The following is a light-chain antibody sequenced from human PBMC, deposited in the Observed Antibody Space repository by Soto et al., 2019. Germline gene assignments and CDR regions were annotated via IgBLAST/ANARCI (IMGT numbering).Light chain of an antibody. CDR2: RNN. CDR1: SSNIGSNY. CDR3: AAWDDSLSGTYV. Sequence: QSVLTQRPSASGTPGQRVTISCSGSSSNIGSNYVYWYQQLPGTAPKLLIYRNNQRPSGVPDRFSGSKSGTSASLAISGLRSEDEADYYCAAWDDSLSGTYVFGTGTKLTVL. V-gene: IGLV1-47*01. J-gene: IGLJ1*01.